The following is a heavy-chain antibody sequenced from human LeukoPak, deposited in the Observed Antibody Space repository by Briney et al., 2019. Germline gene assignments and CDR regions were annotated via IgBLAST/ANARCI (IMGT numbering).Heavy chain of an antibody. Sequence: PSETLSLTCTVSGGSISSYYWSWIRQPPGKGLEWIGSIYYSGSTYYNPSLKSRVTISVDTSKNQFSLKLSSVTAADTAVYYCARDMGSCLTVTTCFLAYVWGQGTLVTVSS. CDR3: ARDMGSCLTVTTCFLAYV. V-gene: IGHV4-59*12. CDR1: GGSISSYY. J-gene: IGHJ4*02. CDR2: IYYSGST. D-gene: IGHD4-11*01.